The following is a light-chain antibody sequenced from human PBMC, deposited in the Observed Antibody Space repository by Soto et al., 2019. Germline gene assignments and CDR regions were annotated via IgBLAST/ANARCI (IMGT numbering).Light chain of an antibody. CDR3: SSYAVSDSLV. CDR2: EVN. CDR1: SSDVGGYDY. Sequence: QSALTQPPSASGSPGQSVTISCTGTSSDVGGYDYVSWYQQHPGKVPKLMIYEVNKRPSGVADRFSGSKSANTASLSVSGLQTEDEADYYCSSYAVSDSLVFGGGTKLTVL. J-gene: IGLJ2*01. V-gene: IGLV2-8*01.